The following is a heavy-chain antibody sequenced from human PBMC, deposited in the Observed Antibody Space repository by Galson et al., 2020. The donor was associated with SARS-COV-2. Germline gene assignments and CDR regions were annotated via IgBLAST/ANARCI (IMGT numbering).Heavy chain of an antibody. CDR1: GGSISSYY. CDR2: TSYSGST. D-gene: IGHD6-13*01. CDR3: AKWSSSWHSYEY. Sequence: ASETLSLTCTVSGGSISSYYWNWIRQPPGKRLEWIGYTSYSGSTKYNPSLKSRVTISVDTSKNHFSLKLSSVTAADTAVYYCAKWSSSWHSYEYWGQGTLVTVSS. V-gene: IGHV4-59*08. J-gene: IGHJ4*02.